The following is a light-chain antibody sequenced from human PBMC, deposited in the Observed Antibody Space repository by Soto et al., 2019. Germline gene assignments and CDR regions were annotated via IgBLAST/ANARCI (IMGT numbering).Light chain of an antibody. V-gene: IGLV1-40*01. Sequence: QSVLTQPASVSGAPGQRVTISCTGSSSNIGAGYDVHWYQLLPGTAPKLLIYGNSNRPSGVPDRFSGSKSGTSASLAITGLQAEDEADYYCQSYDSSLRVFGGGTKLTVL. CDR1: SSNIGAGYD. CDR2: GNS. CDR3: QSYDSSLRV. J-gene: IGLJ2*01.